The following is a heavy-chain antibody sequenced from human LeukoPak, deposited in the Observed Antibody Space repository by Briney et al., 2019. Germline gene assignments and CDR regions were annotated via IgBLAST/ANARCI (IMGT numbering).Heavy chain of an antibody. J-gene: IGHJ6*02. CDR2: IYSGGST. CDR1: GFTVSSNY. CDR3: ARALSIVEDYYYYGMDV. V-gene: IGHV3-53*04. D-gene: IGHD3-22*01. Sequence: GGSLRLSCAASGFTVSSNYMSWVRQAPGKGLEWVSVIYSGGSTYYADPVKGRFTISRHNSKNTLYLQMNSLRAEDTAVYYCARALSIVEDYYYYGMDVWGQGTTVTVSS.